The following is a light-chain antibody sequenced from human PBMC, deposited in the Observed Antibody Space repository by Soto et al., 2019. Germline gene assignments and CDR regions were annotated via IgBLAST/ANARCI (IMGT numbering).Light chain of an antibody. CDR1: QDISDV. CDR3: QQSYSIRSWT. J-gene: IGKJ1*01. Sequence: DIQMTQSPSALSASVGDRVTITCQASQDISDVLNWYQQRPGRAPNLLIYAASNLPTGVPSRFSGSGSGTDFTLTINSLQPEDFGTYYCQQSYSIRSWTFGQGTKVDIK. CDR2: AAS. V-gene: IGKV1-39*01.